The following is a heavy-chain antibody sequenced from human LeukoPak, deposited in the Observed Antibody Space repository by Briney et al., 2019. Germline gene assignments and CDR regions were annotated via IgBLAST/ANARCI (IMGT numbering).Heavy chain of an antibody. V-gene: IGHV1-2*02. CDR3: ARGRVYGLGSSGSEYFQH. J-gene: IGHJ1*01. D-gene: IGHD6-19*01. CDR1: GYTFTGYC. CDR2: INPNSGGT. Sequence: GASVKVSCKASGYTFTGYCMHWVRQAPGQGLEWMGWINPNSGGTNYAQKFQGRVTMTRDTSISTAYMELSRLRSDDTAVYYCARGRVYGLGSSGSEYFQHWGQGTLVTVSS.